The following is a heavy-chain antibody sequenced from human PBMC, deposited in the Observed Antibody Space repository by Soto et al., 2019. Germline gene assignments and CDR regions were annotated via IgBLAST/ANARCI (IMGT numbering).Heavy chain of an antibody. D-gene: IGHD2-2*01. CDR2: ISGSGDSP. CDR1: GFTFSNYA. V-gene: IGHV3-23*01. Sequence: GSLRLSCAASGFTFSNYAMSWVRQAPGKGLEWVSIISGSGDSPYYADPVKGRFTIARDNSRNTLYLQMNSLRAGDSAKYYCAKEGTRGLYYLDNWGQETLVTVSS. J-gene: IGHJ4*02. CDR3: AKEGTRGLYYLDN.